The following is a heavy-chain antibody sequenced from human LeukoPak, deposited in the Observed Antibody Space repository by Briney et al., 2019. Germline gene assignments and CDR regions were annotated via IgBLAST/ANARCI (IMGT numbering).Heavy chain of an antibody. CDR2: TYQRSKWYN. V-gene: IGHV6-1*01. CDR3: AKSPSPYSSGWYFDY. Sequence: SQTLSLTCAISGDSVSINSAAWNWIRQSPSRGLEWLGRTYQRSKWYNDYAVSVKSRITINPDISKNQFSLQLNSVTPEDTAVYYCAKSPSPYSSGWYFDYWGQGTLVTVSS. D-gene: IGHD6-19*01. J-gene: IGHJ4*02. CDR1: GDSVSINSAA.